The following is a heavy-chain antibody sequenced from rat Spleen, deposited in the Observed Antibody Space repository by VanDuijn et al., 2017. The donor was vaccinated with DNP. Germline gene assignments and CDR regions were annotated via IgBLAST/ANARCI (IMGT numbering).Heavy chain of an antibody. V-gene: IGHV5-7*01. CDR2: ISYDGSST. D-gene: IGHD5-1*01. CDR1: GFTFSDYN. CDR3: ARPQLGAYYFDY. Sequence: EVQLVETGGGLVQPGRSLKLSCAASGFTFSDYNMAWVRQAPKKGLEWVATISYDGSSTYYRDSVKGRFTISRDNAKSTLYLQMDSLRSEDTATYYCARPQLGAYYFDYWGQGVMVTVSS. J-gene: IGHJ2*01.